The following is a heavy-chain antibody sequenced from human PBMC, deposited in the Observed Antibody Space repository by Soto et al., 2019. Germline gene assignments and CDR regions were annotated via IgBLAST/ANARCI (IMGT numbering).Heavy chain of an antibody. D-gene: IGHD2-21*01. V-gene: IGHV1-69*01. Sequence: SVKVSCKAAGGTFSSDAISWVRQAPGQGIEWMGGIIPIFGTANYAQKFQGRVTITADESTSTAYMELSSLRSEDMAVYYCATPLYCGALCRSLGFAYWGQGSLVT. CDR3: ATPLYCGALCRSLGFAY. CDR2: IIPIFGTA. CDR1: GGTFSSDA. J-gene: IGHJ1*01.